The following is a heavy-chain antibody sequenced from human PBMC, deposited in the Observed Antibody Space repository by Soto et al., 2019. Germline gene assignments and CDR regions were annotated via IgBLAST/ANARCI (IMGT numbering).Heavy chain of an antibody. V-gene: IGHV4-39*01. CDR3: ARGYDILTGPLDY. Sequence: QLQLQESGPGLVKPSETLSLTCTVSGGSITSSSFYWGWIRQPPGKGLEWIGTIYYSGSTYYNPSLKSRVTVSVDTSKSQFSLNLNSVTAADTAVYYCARGYDILTGPLDYWGPGTLVTVSS. CDR2: IYYSGST. J-gene: IGHJ4*02. CDR1: GGSITSSSFY. D-gene: IGHD3-9*01.